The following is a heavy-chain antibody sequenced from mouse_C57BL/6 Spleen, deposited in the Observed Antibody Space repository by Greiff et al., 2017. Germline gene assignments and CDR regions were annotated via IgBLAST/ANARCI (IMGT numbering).Heavy chain of an antibody. CDR1: GYTFTDYN. J-gene: IGHJ2*01. CDR2: INPNNGGT. D-gene: IGHD3-3*01. V-gene: IGHV1-18*01. Sequence: EVQLQQSGPELVKPGASVKIPCKASGYTFTDYNMDWVKQSHGKSLEWIGDINPNNGGTIYNQKFKGKATLTVDKSSSTAYMELRSLTSEDTAVYYCARRRAGRNYFDYWGQGTTLTVSS. CDR3: ARRRAGRNYFDY.